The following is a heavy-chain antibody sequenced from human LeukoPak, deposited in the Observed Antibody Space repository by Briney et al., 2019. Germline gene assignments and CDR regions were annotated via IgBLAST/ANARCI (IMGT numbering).Heavy chain of an antibody. D-gene: IGHD2-2*01. CDR3: ARDSKGGY. CDR2: IIPIFGTA. Sequence: GASVKVSCKASGGTFSSYAISWVRQAPGQGLEWMGGIIPIFGTANYAQKFQGRVTMTRNTSISTAYMELSSLRSEDTAVYYCARDSKGGYWGQGTLVTVSS. V-gene: IGHV1-69*05. J-gene: IGHJ4*02. CDR1: GGTFSSYA.